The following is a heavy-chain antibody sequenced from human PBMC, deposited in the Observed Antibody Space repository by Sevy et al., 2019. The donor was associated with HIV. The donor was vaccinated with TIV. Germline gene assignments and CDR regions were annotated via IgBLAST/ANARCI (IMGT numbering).Heavy chain of an antibody. J-gene: IGHJ6*02. Sequence: GGSLRLSCAASGFTFSSYGMHWVRQAPGKGLEWVAFIRYDGSNKYYADSVKGRFTISRDNSKNTLYLQMNSLRAEDTAVYYCAKTGIYDFWSGPYGMDVWGQGTTVIVSS. V-gene: IGHV3-30*02. CDR3: AKTGIYDFWSGPYGMDV. D-gene: IGHD3-3*01. CDR1: GFTFSSYG. CDR2: IRYDGSNK.